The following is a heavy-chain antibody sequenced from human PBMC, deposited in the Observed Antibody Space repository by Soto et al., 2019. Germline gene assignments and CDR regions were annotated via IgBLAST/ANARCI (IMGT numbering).Heavy chain of an antibody. V-gene: IGHV1-18*01. CDR1: GYTFTRYG. J-gene: IGHJ6*02. CDR2: ISGYNGDT. D-gene: IGHD2-8*01. CDR3: AKNGQPPYYYYGMDV. Sequence: QGQLVQSGAEVKKPGASVKVSCKASGYTFTRYGISWVRQAPGQGLEWMGWISGYNGDTKYAQKFQGRVTMTIDTSTTTGYMERRSLTSDDTAVYYCAKNGQPPYYYYGMDVWGQGTTVTVSS.